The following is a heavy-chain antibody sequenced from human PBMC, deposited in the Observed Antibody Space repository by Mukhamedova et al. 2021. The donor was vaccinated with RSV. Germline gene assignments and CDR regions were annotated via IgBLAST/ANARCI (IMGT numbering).Heavy chain of an antibody. V-gene: IGHV4-39*01. CDR3: ASQRYRS. J-gene: IGHJ4*02. CDR2: IYYSGTT. D-gene: IGHD5-12*01. Sequence: IRQSPGKGLEWIGSIYYSGTTYYNPSLKSRVTVSVDTSKNQFSLKLSPVTAADTAVYYCASQRYRSWGQGTLVTVSS.